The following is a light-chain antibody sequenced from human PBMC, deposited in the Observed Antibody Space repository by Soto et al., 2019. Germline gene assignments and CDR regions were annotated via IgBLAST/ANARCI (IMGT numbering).Light chain of an antibody. CDR3: QSYDSSLSGSV. Sequence: QSVLTQPPSVSGAPGQRVTISCTGSSSNIGAGCDVHWYQQLPGTAPKLVIYSNINRPSGVSDRFSGSRSGTSASLAIAGLQAQDEADYYCQSYDSSLSGSVFGGGTKLTVL. V-gene: IGLV1-40*01. CDR2: SNI. CDR1: SSNIGAGCD. J-gene: IGLJ2*01.